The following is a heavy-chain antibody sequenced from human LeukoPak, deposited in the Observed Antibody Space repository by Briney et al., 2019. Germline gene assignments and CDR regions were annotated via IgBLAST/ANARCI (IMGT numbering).Heavy chain of an antibody. CDR1: GFTFSDYY. D-gene: IGHD5-24*01. V-gene: IGHV3-11*01. J-gene: IGHJ4*02. CDR2: ISSSGSTI. Sequence: GGSLRLSCAASGFTFSDYYMNWIRQAPGKGLEWVSHISSSGSTIYYADSVKGRFTISRDNAKNSLYLQMSSLRADDTAMYYCGGERGGYAVDYWGQGTLVTVSS. CDR3: GGERGGYAVDY.